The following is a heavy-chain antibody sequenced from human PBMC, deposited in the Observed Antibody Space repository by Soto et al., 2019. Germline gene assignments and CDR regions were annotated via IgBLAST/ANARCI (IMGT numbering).Heavy chain of an antibody. V-gene: IGHV1-69*01. D-gene: IGHD2-2*01. J-gene: IGHJ6*02. CDR2: IIPISETT. CDR3: ARSQGSSTSLDIYYYYYYGMDV. Sequence: QVQLVQSGAEVKKPGSSVKVSCKASGGTFSSYAISWVRQAPGQGLEWMGGIIPISETTNYAQKFQGRVTITADESKSTAYMELSSLRSEDTAVYYCARSQGSSTSLDIYYYYYYGMDVWGQGTRVTVSS. CDR1: GGTFSSYA.